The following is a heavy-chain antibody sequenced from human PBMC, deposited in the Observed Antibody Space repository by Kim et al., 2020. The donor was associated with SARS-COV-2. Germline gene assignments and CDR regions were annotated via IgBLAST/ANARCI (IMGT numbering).Heavy chain of an antibody. Sequence: SETLSLTCTVSGGSISSYYWSWLRQPPGKGLVWIGFIYYSGSTNYNPSLKSRVTISVDTSKNQFSLKLSSVTAADTAVYYCARGGDVITTVTLYYYYGMDVWGQGTTVIVSS. CDR2: IYYSGST. D-gene: IGHD4-4*01. J-gene: IGHJ6*02. V-gene: IGHV4-59*01. CDR3: ARGGDVITTVTLYYYYGMDV. CDR1: GGSISSYY.